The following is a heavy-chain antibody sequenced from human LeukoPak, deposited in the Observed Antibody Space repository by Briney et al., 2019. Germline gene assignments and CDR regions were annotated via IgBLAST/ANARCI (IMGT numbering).Heavy chain of an antibody. CDR1: GFTFSSYA. CDR3: ARDLKGINDY. J-gene: IGHJ4*02. D-gene: IGHD1-14*01. CDR2: ISGSGGST. V-gene: IGHV3-23*01. Sequence: PGGSLRLSCAASGFTFSSYAMTWVRKAPGKGLEWVSAISGSGGSTYYADSVKGRFTISRDNAKNSLYLQMNSLRAEDTAVYYCARDLKGINDYWGQGTLVTVSS.